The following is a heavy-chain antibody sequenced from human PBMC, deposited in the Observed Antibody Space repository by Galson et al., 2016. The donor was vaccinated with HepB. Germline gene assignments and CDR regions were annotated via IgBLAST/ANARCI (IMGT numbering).Heavy chain of an antibody. J-gene: IGHJ6*03. Sequence: SLRLSCAASGFTFSSYTMHWVRQAPGKGLEWVSSIYSDGRIYYADSVKGRFTISRDNSKNTLFLQMNGLRADDTAVYYCARDIYEGAMDVWGEGTTVTVSS. D-gene: IGHD5/OR15-5a*01. CDR2: IYSDGRI. CDR1: GFTFSSYT. CDR3: ARDIYEGAMDV. V-gene: IGHV3-53*01.